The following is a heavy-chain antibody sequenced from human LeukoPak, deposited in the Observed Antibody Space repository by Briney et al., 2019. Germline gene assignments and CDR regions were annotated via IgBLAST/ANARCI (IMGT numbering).Heavy chain of an antibody. Sequence: PGGSLRLSCAASGFTFKKYWMNWVRQVPGKGLECLANIKEDGSDTYYADSVKGRFAISRDNTKNLLFLQINSRRVEDAAVYYCARETPRRGETRDGYRWGQGTVVTVSS. CDR2: IKEDGSDT. J-gene: IGHJ4*02. CDR3: ARETPRRGETRDGYR. CDR1: GFTFKKYW. V-gene: IGHV3-7*01. D-gene: IGHD5-24*01.